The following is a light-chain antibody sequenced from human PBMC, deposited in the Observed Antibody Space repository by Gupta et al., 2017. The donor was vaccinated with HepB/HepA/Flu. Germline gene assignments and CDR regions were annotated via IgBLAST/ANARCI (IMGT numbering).Light chain of an antibody. J-gene: IGKJ4*01. CDR3: QQYKIRPLT. V-gene: IGKV3-15*01. Sequence: IVMTQSPATLSVSPGERATLSCRASQSISSNLAWYQQIPGQAPRLIIFGASTRATGVPARLSGSGSGTEFTLTISSLQSEDFAVYYCQQYKIRPLTFGGGTKVEIK. CDR2: GAS. CDR1: QSISSN.